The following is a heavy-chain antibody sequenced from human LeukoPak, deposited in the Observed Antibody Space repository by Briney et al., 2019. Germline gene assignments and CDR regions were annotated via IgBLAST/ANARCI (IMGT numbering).Heavy chain of an antibody. CDR2: INSDGSST. CDR1: GFTLSTYW. V-gene: IGHV3-74*01. CDR3: ARPYSYHDFWD. D-gene: IGHD3-3*01. Sequence: PGGSLRLSCAASGFTLSTYWMHWVRQAPGKGLVWVSRINSDGSSTSYADSVKGRFTISRDNAMSTLYLQMNSLRAEDTAVYYCARPYSYHDFWDWGQGTLVTVSS. J-gene: IGHJ4*02.